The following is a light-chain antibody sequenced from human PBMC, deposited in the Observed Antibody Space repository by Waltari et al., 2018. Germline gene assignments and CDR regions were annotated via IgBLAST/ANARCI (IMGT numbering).Light chain of an antibody. J-gene: IGKJ1*01. CDR2: KVS. V-gene: IGKV1-5*03. CDR1: KNIYSR. Sequence: DIQMTQSPSTLSESVGERVTITCRASKNIYSRLAWHQQKPGKAPNLLIYKVSSLKSGVPSRFSGSGTGTEFTLTISSLQPDDLATYFCHQYYSNSWTFGQGTKVEIK. CDR3: HQYYSNSWT.